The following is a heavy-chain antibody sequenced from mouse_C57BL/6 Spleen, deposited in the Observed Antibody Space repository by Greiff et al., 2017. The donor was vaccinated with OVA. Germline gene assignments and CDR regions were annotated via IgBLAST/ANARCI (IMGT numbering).Heavy chain of an antibody. J-gene: IGHJ1*03. CDR3: SKRVLLDYGSSYWYFDV. CDR1: GFSLTSYG. Sequence: VQLQQSGPGLVQPSQSLSITCKVSGFSLTSYGVHWVRQSPGKGLEWLGVIWRGGSTDYNAAFMSRLSITKDNSKSQVFFKMNSLQADDTAIYYCSKRVLLDYGSSYWYFDVWGTGTTVTVSS. V-gene: IGHV2-5*01. D-gene: IGHD1-1*01. CDR2: IWRGGST.